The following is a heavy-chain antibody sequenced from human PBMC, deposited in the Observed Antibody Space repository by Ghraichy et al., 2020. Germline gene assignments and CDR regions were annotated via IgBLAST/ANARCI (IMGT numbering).Heavy chain of an antibody. Sequence: ASVKVSCKASGYTFTSYGISWVRQAPGQGLEWMGWISAYNGNTNYAQKLQGRVTMTTDTSTSTAYMELRSLRSDDTAVYYCASTLAAAGWFDPWGQGTLVTVSS. CDR3: ASTLAAAGWFDP. CDR1: GYTFTSYG. V-gene: IGHV1-18*01. CDR2: ISAYNGNT. J-gene: IGHJ5*02. D-gene: IGHD6-13*01.